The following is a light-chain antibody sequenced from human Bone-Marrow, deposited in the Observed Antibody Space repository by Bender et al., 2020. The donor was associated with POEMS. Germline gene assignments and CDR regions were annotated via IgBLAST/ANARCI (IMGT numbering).Light chain of an antibody. CDR1: SSNIGAHA. J-gene: IGLJ1*01. V-gene: IGLV2-11*01. Sequence: QSVLTQPPSASGTPGQRVTISCSGGSSNIGAHAVNWYQHLPGKAPKLMIYEVSKRPSGVPDRFSGSKSGNTASLTISGLQAEDEAHYYCCSYGATYVFGSGTQVAVL. CDR3: CSYGATYV. CDR2: EVS.